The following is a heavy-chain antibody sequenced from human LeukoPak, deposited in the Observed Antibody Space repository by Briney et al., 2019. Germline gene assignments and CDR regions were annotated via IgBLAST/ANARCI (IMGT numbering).Heavy chain of an antibody. D-gene: IGHD3-3*01. V-gene: IGHV4-59*01. J-gene: IGHJ4*02. CDR1: GGSISSFY. CDR3: ARASGTYERFDY. Sequence: SETLSLTCAVSGGSISSFYWSWIRQPPGKGLEWIGYVYSSGSSDYNPSLKSRVTISVDTSKNQFSLRLISVTAADTAVYYCARASGTYERFDYWGQGTLVTVSS. CDR2: VYSSGSS.